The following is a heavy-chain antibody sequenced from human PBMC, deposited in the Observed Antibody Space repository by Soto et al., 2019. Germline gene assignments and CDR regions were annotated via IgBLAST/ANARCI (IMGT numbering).Heavy chain of an antibody. V-gene: IGHV3-33*01. J-gene: IGHJ4*02. Sequence: PGGSLRLSCAASGFTFSSYGMHWVRQAPGKGLEWVAVIWYDGSNKYYADSVKGRFTISRDNSKNTLYLQMNSLRAEDTAVYYCARSSVTIGPGDYWGQGTLVTVSS. CDR1: GFTFSSYG. CDR3: ARSSVTIGPGDY. CDR2: IWYDGSNK. D-gene: IGHD3-10*01.